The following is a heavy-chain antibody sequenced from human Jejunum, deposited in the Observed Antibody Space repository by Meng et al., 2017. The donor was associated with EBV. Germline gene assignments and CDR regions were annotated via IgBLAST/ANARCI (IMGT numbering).Heavy chain of an antibody. CDR2: INPSGGTT. CDR3: ARDPCNGGACYNWFDP. D-gene: IGHD2-21*02. CDR1: GYTFTNNP. Sequence: QVQLVQPGAELRKPXASVKVSCXASGYTFTNNPIHWMRQAPGQGLEWMGIINPSGGTTTYTKRFQDRITMTRDTSTSTVYMDLSSLRPEDTAVYYCARDPCNGGACYNWFDPWGQGTLVTVSS. J-gene: IGHJ5*02. V-gene: IGHV1-46*01.